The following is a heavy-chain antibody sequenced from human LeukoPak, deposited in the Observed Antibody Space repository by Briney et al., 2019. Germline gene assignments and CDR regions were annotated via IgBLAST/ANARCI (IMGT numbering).Heavy chain of an antibody. CDR1: GFTFSSYG. J-gene: IGHJ4*02. CDR3: ARGLTTVTVKDYFDY. D-gene: IGHD4-11*01. CDR2: IKQDGSEK. Sequence: PGRSLRLSCAASGFTFSSYGMHWVRQAPGKGLAWVANIKQDGSEKYYVDSVKGRFTISRDNAKNSLFLQMNSLRAEDTAVYYCARGLTTVTVKDYFDYWGQGTLVTVSS. V-gene: IGHV3-7*01.